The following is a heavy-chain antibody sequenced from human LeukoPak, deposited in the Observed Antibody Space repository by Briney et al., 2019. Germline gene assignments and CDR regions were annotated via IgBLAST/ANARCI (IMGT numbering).Heavy chain of an antibody. J-gene: IGHJ4*02. CDR2: IYSGGST. CDR1: GFTFSSYS. CDR3: ARGSTGVDGMDV. Sequence: GGSLRLSCAASGFTFSSYSMNWVRQAPGKGLEWVSVIYSGGSTYYADSVKGRFTISRDNSKNTLYLQMNSLRAEDTAVYYCARGSTGVDGMDVWGQGTLVTVSS. V-gene: IGHV3-66*02. D-gene: IGHD6-19*01.